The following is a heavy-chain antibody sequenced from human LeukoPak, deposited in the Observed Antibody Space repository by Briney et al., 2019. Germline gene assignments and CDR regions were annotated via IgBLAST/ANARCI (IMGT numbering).Heavy chain of an antibody. CDR3: AREGSCSGGSCYNDAFDI. V-gene: IGHV4-61*02. Sequence: SETLSLTCTVSGGSISSGSYYWSWIRQPAGKGLEWIGRIYTSGSTNYNPSLKSRVTISVDTSKNQFSLKLSSVTAADTAVYYCAREGSCSGGSCYNDAFDIWGQGTMVTVSS. J-gene: IGHJ3*02. CDR1: GGSISSGSYY. D-gene: IGHD2-15*01. CDR2: IYTSGST.